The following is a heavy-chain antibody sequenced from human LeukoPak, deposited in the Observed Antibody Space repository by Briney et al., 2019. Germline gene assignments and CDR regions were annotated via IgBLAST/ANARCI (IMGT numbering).Heavy chain of an antibody. CDR3: ARYVTIFVGGESN. J-gene: IGHJ4*02. CDR1: GGSISSSGYY. V-gene: IGHV4-39*01. CDR2: IYYSGSI. Sequence: SETLSLTCTVSGGSISSSGYYWGWIRQSPGKGLEWIGSIYYSGSIYYYPSLKSRVTISVDTSKNQFSLKLSSVTAADTAVYYCARYVTIFVGGESNWGQGTLVTVSS. D-gene: IGHD3-9*01.